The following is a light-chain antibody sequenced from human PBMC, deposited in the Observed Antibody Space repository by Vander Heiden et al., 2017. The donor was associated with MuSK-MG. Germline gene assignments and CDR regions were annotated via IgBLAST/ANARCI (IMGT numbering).Light chain of an antibody. Sequence: QSVLTQPPSASGPPGQRVTISCSGSSSNIGSNTVNWYQQLPGTAPKLLIYTNNQRPSGVPDRFSGSKSGTSAPLAISGLQSEDEADYYCTTWDDSLSGWVFGGGTKLTVL. CDR1: SSNIGSNT. V-gene: IGLV1-44*01. CDR3: TTWDDSLSGWV. J-gene: IGLJ3*02. CDR2: TNN.